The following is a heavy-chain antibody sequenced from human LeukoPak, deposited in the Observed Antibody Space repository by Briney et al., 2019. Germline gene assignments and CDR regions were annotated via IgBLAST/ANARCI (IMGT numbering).Heavy chain of an antibody. CDR2: IYYSGST. CDR3: ARRSGWGYYYYMDV. Sequence: SETLSFTWTVCGGSISSSSYYWGCIRQPLGKGLEWIGSIYYSGSTYYNPPLKSRVTISVDTSKNQFSLKLSSVTAADTAVYYCARRSGWGYYYYMDVWGKGTTVTISS. D-gene: IGHD6-19*01. J-gene: IGHJ6*03. V-gene: IGHV4-39*07. CDR1: GGSISSSSYY.